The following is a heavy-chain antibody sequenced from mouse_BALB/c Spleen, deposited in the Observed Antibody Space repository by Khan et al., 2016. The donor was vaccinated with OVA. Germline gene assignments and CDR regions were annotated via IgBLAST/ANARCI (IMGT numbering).Heavy chain of an antibody. CDR1: GYTFANYA. V-gene: IGHV1-4*01. Sequence: QVQLKESGTELARPGASVNMSCKASGYTFANYAMHWVKQRPGQGLEWIGYINPSTGYTNYNQNFSDKATLTTDRSSSTAYMQLSSLTSDDSAVYYGVRIPIPPYDLDYWGQGTTLTVSS. J-gene: IGHJ2*01. CDR3: VRIPIPPYDLDY. CDR2: INPSTGYT. D-gene: IGHD2-14*01.